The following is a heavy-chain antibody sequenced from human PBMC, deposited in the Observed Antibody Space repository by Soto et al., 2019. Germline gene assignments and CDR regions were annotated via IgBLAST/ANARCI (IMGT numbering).Heavy chain of an antibody. D-gene: IGHD3-16*02. CDR2: ISSSSSYI. Sequence: GGSLRLSCAASGFTFSSYSMNWVRQAPGKGLEWVSSISSSSSYIYYADSVKGRFTISRDNAKNSLYLQMNSLRAEDTAVYYCARDASSDYIWGSYRYGLYRGQGILVTVSS. J-gene: IGHJ4*02. V-gene: IGHV3-21*01. CDR1: GFTFSSYS. CDR3: ARDASSDYIWGSYRYGLY.